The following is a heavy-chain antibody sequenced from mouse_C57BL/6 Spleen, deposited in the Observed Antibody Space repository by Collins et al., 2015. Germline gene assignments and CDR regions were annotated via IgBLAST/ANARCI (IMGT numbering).Heavy chain of an antibody. CDR3: ARKEGHYGNYGYYAMDY. CDR1: GFSLTSYA. V-gene: IGHV2-9-1*01. CDR2: IWTGGGT. D-gene: IGHD2-1*01. Sequence: QVQLKESGPGLVAPSQSLSITCTVSGFSLTSYAISWVRQPPGRGLEWLGVIWTGGGTNYNSALKSRLSISKDNSKSQVFLKMNSLQTDDTARYYCARKEGHYGNYGYYAMDYWGQGTSVTVSS. J-gene: IGHJ4*01.